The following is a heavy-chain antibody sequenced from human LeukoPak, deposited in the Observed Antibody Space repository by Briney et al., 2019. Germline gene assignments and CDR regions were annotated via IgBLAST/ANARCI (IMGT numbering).Heavy chain of an antibody. D-gene: IGHD6-6*01. V-gene: IGHV3-23*01. CDR2: ISSDGRYI. CDR3: ATVMGSSPSTAYFAY. J-gene: IGHJ4*02. CDR1: GFTFSRNA. Sequence: PGGSLRLSCGGSGFTFSRNAINWVRQPPGKGLVWLSAISSDGRYIYYTDSVKGRFTTSRDNSRNTVYLQMNGLRVEDTAVYSCATVMGSSPSTAYFAYWGQGTLVTVSS.